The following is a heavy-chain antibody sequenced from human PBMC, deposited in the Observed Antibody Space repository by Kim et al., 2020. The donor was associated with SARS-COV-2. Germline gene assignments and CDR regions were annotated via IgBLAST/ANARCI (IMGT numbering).Heavy chain of an antibody. D-gene: IGHD3-9*01. V-gene: IGHV3-13*04. CDR2: IGTAGDT. CDR1: GFTFSSYD. CDR3: ARALTGYTYYYYYGMDV. Sequence: GGSLRLSCAASGFTFSSYDMHWVRQATGKGLEWVSAIGTAGDTYYPGSVKGRFTISRENAKNSLYLQMNSLRAGDTAVYYCARALTGYTYYYYYGMDVWGQGTTVTVSS. J-gene: IGHJ6*02.